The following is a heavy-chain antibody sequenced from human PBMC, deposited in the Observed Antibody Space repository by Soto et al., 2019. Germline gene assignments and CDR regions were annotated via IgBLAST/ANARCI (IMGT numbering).Heavy chain of an antibody. CDR3: ARGGTPSDY. Sequence: QVQLVQSGAEVKKPGASVKVSCKASGYTFTNFGIRWVRQAPGQGLEWMGWISAYNGNTNYAQKFQGRVTMTTDTPTSTAYMEVGVHRFAEAAVYYCARGGTPSDYWGQGTLVTVSS. CDR1: GYTFTNFG. D-gene: IGHD3-16*01. CDR2: ISAYNGNT. J-gene: IGHJ4*02. V-gene: IGHV1-18*01.